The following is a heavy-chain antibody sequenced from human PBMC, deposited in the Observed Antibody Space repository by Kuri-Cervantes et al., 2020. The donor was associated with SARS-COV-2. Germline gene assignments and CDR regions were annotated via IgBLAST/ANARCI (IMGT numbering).Heavy chain of an antibody. CDR3: ARHYAFDRFPK. J-gene: IGHJ4*02. CDR1: GGSISSSSYY. CDR2: IYESGDT. V-gene: IGHV4-39*01. D-gene: IGHD3-9*01. Sequence: SETLSLTCTVPGGSISSSSYYWGWIRQSPGKGLEWLGSIYESGDTYYSSSLKSRLSLSVDTSKNQFSLKLTSVTAADTAIYYCARHYAFDRFPKWGQGTQVTVSS.